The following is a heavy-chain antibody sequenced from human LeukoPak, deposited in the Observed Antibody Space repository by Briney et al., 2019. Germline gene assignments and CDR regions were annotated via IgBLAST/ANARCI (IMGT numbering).Heavy chain of an antibody. CDR1: GFTFDDYT. Sequence: GGSLRLSCAASGFTFDDYTMHWVRQAPGKGLEWVSLISWDGGSTYYADSVKGRFTISRDNSKNSLYLQMNSLRAEDTALYYCAKDITSGRGDFDIWGQGTMVTVSS. D-gene: IGHD3-10*01. CDR2: ISWDGGST. J-gene: IGHJ3*02. CDR3: AKDITSGRGDFDI. V-gene: IGHV3-43*01.